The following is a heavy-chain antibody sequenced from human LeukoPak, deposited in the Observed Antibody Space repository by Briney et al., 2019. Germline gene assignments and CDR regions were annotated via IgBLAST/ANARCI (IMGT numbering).Heavy chain of an antibody. J-gene: IGHJ4*02. CDR2: IYYNGNT. CDR3: ARGVAGSGSTPKY. CDR1: GGSISSYY. V-gene: IGHV4-59*01. Sequence: PSETLSLTCTVSGGSISSYYWIWIRQPPGKELEWIGFIYYNGNTNYNPSLKSRVTISEDSSKSQSSLKLTSVTAADTAVYYCARGVAGSGSTPKYWGQGTLVTVSS. D-gene: IGHD1-26*01.